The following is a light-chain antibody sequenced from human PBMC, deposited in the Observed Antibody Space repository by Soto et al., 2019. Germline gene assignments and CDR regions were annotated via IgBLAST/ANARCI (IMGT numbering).Light chain of an antibody. J-gene: IGKJ2*02. CDR2: AAS. CDR1: QYISRC. CDR3: QQYNSGPCT. Sequence: QMTQSPATLSASAGERVTFTCRASQYISRCLAWYQQKPGKVPNLLIYAASTLQSGVPSRFSASGSGTDFTLTISSLQPEDIATYHCQQYNSGPCTFGQGTMVDIK. V-gene: IGKV1-27*01.